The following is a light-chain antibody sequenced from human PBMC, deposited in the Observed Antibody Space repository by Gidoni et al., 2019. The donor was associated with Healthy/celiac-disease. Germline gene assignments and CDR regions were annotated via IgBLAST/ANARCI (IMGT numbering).Light chain of an antibody. CDR1: QSVSSN. CDR2: GAD. J-gene: IGKJ1*01. V-gene: IGKV3-15*01. Sequence: EIVMTQSPATLSVSPGERATLPCSASQSVSSNLAWYQQKPGQAPRLLIYGADTRATGIPARFSGRGSGTEFTLTISSLQSEDFAGYYCQQDNNWPQTFXQXTKVESK. CDR3: QQDNNWPQT.